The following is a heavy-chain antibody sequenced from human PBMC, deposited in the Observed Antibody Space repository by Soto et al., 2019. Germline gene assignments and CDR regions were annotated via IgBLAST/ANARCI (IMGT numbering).Heavy chain of an antibody. CDR2: VSPHAANT. CDR1: GFTFDSCG. J-gene: IGHJ4*02. CDR3: ATEGAKIHWNFDY. V-gene: IGHV3-23*01. Sequence: PGGSLRLSCVASGFTFDSCGMNLVRQSPGKGLEWVAGVSPHAANTYYADSVRGRFIISRDDSRKTVSLDMNSLRGEDSAVYYCATEGAKIHWNFDYWCKGHRVTVSS. D-gene: IGHD1-1*01.